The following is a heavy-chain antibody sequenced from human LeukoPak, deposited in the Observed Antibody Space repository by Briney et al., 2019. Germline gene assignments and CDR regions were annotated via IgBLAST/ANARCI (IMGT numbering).Heavy chain of an antibody. J-gene: IGHJ4*02. V-gene: IGHV3-48*03. Sequence: GRSLRLSCAASGFTFSNYEMNWVRQAPGKGLEWVSYINERGTTMYYANSVKGRFTISRDNAKNSLYLQVNSLRAEDTAVYYCARELTHCGGDCHDYWGQGTLVTVSS. CDR1: GFTFSNYE. D-gene: IGHD2-21*02. CDR3: ARELTHCGGDCHDY. CDR2: INERGTTM.